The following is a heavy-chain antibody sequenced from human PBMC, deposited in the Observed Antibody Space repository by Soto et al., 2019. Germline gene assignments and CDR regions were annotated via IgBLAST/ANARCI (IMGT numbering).Heavy chain of an antibody. Sequence: EVQLVQSGTEVKKPGESLKISCKGSGYSFTSYWIGWVRQMPGKGLEWMGLIYPGDSDTRYSPSFQGQVTISADKSISTAYLQWSSLTASDTAMYYGARHVAVAGTGWYFDLWGRGILVTVSS. D-gene: IGHD6-19*01. J-gene: IGHJ2*01. V-gene: IGHV5-51*01. CDR3: ARHVAVAGTGWYFDL. CDR2: IYPGDSDT. CDR1: GYSFTSYW.